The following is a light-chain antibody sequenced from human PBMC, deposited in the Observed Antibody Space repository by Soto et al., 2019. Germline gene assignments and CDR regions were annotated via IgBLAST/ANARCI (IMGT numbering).Light chain of an antibody. CDR1: QSISNL. CDR2: NAS. CDR3: QQYQSYPLT. V-gene: IGKV1-5*03. J-gene: IGKJ5*01. Sequence: DIQMTQSPSTLSASVGERVTITCRASQSISNLLAWYQQKPGRAPTLLIYNASTLESGIPSRFSGSGSGTEFSLTISSLQPDDFATYYCQQYQSYPLTFGQGTRLEIK.